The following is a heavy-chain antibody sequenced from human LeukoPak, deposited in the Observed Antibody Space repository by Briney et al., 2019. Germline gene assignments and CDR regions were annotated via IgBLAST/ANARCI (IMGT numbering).Heavy chain of an antibody. Sequence: ASVKVSCKASGYTFTSYDINWVRQATGQGLEWMGWMNPNSGNTGYAQKFQGRDTMTRNTSISTAYMELSSLRSEDTAVYYCARGEGRDYYGSGSYYPYWGQGTLVTVSS. CDR1: GYTFTSYD. V-gene: IGHV1-8*01. J-gene: IGHJ4*02. CDR3: ARGEGRDYYGSGSYYPY. CDR2: MNPNSGNT. D-gene: IGHD3-10*01.